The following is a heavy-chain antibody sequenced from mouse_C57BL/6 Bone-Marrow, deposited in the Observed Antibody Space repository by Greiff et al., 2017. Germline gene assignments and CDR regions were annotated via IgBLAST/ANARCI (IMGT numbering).Heavy chain of an antibody. Sequence: VKLVESGAELARPGASVKLSCKASGYTFTSYGISWVKQRTGQGLEWIGEIYPRSGNTYYNEKFKGKATLTAYKSSSTAYMELRSLTSEDSAVYFCARHYYGSSYYFDYWGQGTTLTVSS. CDR1: GYTFTSYG. CDR3: ARHYYGSSYYFDY. J-gene: IGHJ2*01. CDR2: IYPRSGNT. V-gene: IGHV1-81*01. D-gene: IGHD1-1*01.